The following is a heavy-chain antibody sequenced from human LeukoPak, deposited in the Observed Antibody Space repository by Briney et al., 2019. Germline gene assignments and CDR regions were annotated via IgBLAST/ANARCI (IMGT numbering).Heavy chain of an antibody. CDR1: GFTFSSYW. CDR3: AREYYSDSCGSDY. V-gene: IGHV3-7*05. D-gene: IGHD3-22*01. Sequence: PGGSLRLSCAASGFTFSSYWMSWVRQAPGKGLEWVANINQDGSEKYSVDSVKGRFTISRDNAKNSLYLQMNSLRAEDTAVYYCAREYYSDSCGSDYWGQGTLVTVSS. CDR2: INQDGSEK. J-gene: IGHJ4*02.